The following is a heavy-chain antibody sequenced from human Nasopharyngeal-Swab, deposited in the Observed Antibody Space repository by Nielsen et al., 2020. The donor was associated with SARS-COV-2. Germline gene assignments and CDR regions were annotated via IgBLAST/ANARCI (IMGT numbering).Heavy chain of an antibody. CDR2: INSDGSST. CDR3: WSGYYMVPDNWFDP. D-gene: IGHD3-3*01. CDR1: GFTFSSYW. J-gene: IGHJ5*02. V-gene: IGHV3-74*01. Sequence: GESLKISCAASGFTFSSYWMHWVRQAPGKGLVWVSRINSDGSSTTYADSAKGRFTISRDNAKNTLYLQMNSLRAEDQCYYDFWSGYYMVPDNWFDPWGQGSLVTVSS.